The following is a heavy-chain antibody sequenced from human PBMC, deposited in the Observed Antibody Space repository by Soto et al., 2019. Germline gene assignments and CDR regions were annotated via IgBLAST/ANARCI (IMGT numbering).Heavy chain of an antibody. V-gene: IGHV1-18*04. CDR3: ARDREAARPGWFVP. CDR2: ISAYNGNT. CDR1: GYPFTTYG. J-gene: IGHJ5*02. D-gene: IGHD6-6*01. Sequence: ASVKVSWKAAGYPFTTYGLSWVRQAPGQGLEWLGWISAYNGNTNYAQKFQGRVTMTTDTPTSTAYMELRSLRSDDTAVYYCARDREAARPGWFVPCGQATLLTVS.